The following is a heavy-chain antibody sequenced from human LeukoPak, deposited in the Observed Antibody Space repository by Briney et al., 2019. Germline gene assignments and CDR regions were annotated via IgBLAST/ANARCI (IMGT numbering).Heavy chain of an antibody. CDR3: AKGGYNYGYVDY. V-gene: IGHV3-23*01. Sequence: GGSLRLSCAAPGFPFSSFAMAWVRQAPGKGLEWVSSISGGSTYYADSVKGRFTISRDNSKNTLYLQMNSLRAEDTAVYYCAKGGYNYGYVDYWGQGTLVTVSS. J-gene: IGHJ4*02. CDR1: GFPFSSFA. D-gene: IGHD5-18*01. CDR2: ISGGST.